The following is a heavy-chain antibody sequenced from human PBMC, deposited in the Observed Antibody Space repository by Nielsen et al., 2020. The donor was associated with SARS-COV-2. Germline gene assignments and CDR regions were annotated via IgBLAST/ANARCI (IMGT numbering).Heavy chain of an antibody. J-gene: IGHJ6*03. CDR3: ARAGYSSSSYYYYYYTDV. CDR2: IIPIFGTA. V-gene: IGHV1-69*13. D-gene: IGHD6-6*01. CDR1: GYTFTSYG. Sequence: SVKVSCKASGYTFTSYGISWVRQAPGQGLEWMGGIIPIFGTANYAQKFQGRVTITADESTSTAHMELSSLRSEDTAVYYCARAGYSSSSYYYYYYTDVWGKGTTVTVSS.